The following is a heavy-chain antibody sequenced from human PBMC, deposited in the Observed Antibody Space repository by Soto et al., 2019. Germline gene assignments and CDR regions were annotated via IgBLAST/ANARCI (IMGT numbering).Heavy chain of an antibody. V-gene: IGHV3-73*02. CDR3: TCITGTISFDY. CDR1: GFTVSGSA. D-gene: IGHD1-20*01. J-gene: IGHJ4*02. Sequence: EVQLVESGGGLVQPGGSLKLSCAASGFTVSGSAMHWVRQASGKGLEWVGSIRSKANSYATTYAASVKGRFTISRDDSKDTAYLKMNSPKTEETAVYYCTCITGTISFDYWGQGTLVTVSS. CDR2: IRSKANSYAT.